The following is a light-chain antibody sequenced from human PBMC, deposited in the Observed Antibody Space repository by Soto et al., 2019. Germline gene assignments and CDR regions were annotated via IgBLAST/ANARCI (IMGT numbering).Light chain of an antibody. CDR3: QQYAYSPPT. V-gene: IGKV3-20*01. Sequence: EIVLTQSPGTLSLSPGERATLSCRASQSVSNNYLAWYQQKPGQAPRLLIYGASTRATGIPARFSGSGSGTEFTLTISRLEPEDFAVYFCQQYAYSPPTFGPGTKVDIK. J-gene: IGKJ3*01. CDR1: QSVSNNY. CDR2: GAS.